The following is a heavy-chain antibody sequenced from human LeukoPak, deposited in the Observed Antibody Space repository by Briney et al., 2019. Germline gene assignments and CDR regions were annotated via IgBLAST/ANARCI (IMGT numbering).Heavy chain of an antibody. J-gene: IGHJ4*02. CDR3: ARDGGGSSRVIAFAY. V-gene: IGHV3-21*01. CDR1: GFTFSSYS. Sequence: GGSLRLSCAASGFTFSSYSMNWVRQAPGKGLEWVSSISSTSSHIYYVDSVKGRFTISRDNAKNSLYLQMNSLRAEDTAVYYCARDGGGSSRVIAFAYGAKETLVTVSS. D-gene: IGHD3-16*02. CDR2: ISSTSSHI.